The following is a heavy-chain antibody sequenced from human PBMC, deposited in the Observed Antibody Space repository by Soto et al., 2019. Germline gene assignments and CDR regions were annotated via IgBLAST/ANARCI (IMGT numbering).Heavy chain of an antibody. D-gene: IGHD3-10*01. CDR2: IYYSGNT. V-gene: IGHV4-39*01. CDR3: ASLTVLLHWFDP. CDR1: GGSISSSSYY. J-gene: IGHJ5*02. Sequence: SETLSLTCTVSGGSISSSSYYWGWIRQPPGKGLEWIGSIYYSGNTYYNPSLKSRVTISVDTSKNQFSLKLSSVTAADTAVYYCASLTVLLHWFDPWGQGTLVTVS.